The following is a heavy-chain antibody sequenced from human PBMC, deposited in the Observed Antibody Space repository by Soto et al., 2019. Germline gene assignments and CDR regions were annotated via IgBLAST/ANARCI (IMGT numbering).Heavy chain of an antibody. CDR1: GFTFNNYA. D-gene: IGHD2-8*01. V-gene: IGHV3-23*01. J-gene: IGHJ3*01. Sequence: GGSPRISCAASGFTFNNYAMNWVRQAPGRGLEWVSIISPNGDSTYYADSVKGRFTISRDNSQNTVFLQMNSLRAEDTAIYFCAKVRLTDYLRYAPHLWGQGTLVTVSS. CDR2: ISPNGDST. CDR3: AKVRLTDYLRYAPHL.